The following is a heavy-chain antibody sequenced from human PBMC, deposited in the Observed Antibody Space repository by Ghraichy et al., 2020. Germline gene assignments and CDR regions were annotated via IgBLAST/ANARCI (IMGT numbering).Heavy chain of an antibody. Sequence: GGSLRLSCAASGFTFSSYAMSWVRQAPGKGLEWVSAISGSGGSTYYADSVKGRFTISRDNSKNTLYLQMNSLRAEDTAVYYCASVSPYGDYDPDYYGMDVWGQGTKVTVSS. J-gene: IGHJ6*02. CDR2: ISGSGGST. V-gene: IGHV3-23*01. D-gene: IGHD4-17*01. CDR3: ASVSPYGDYDPDYYGMDV. CDR1: GFTFSSYA.